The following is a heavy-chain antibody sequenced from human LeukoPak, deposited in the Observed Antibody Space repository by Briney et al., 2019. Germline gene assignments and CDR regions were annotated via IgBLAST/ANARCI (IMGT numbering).Heavy chain of an antibody. J-gene: IGHJ5*02. CDR3: ARDSAAAGSSWFEP. Sequence: SETLSLTCTVSGGSISSYYWSWIRQPPGKGLEWIGYIYYSGSSNTNYNPSLKSRVTISVDTSKNQFSLKLSSVTAADTAVYYCARDSAAAGSSWFEPWGQGTLVTVAS. CDR1: GGSISSYY. V-gene: IGHV4-59*01. D-gene: IGHD6-13*01. CDR2: IYYSGSSNT.